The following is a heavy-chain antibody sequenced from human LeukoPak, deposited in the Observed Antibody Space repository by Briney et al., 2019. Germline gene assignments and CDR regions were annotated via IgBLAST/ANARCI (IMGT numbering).Heavy chain of an antibody. J-gene: IGHJ4*02. D-gene: IGHD3-22*01. V-gene: IGHV4-34*01. CDR1: GGSFSGYY. CDR3: ARGQFGGYYYVHCLDY. Sequence: MASETLSLTCAVYGGSFSGYYWSWIRQPPGKGLEWIGEINHSGSTNYNPSLKSRVTISVDTSKNQFSLKLSSVTAADTAVYYCARGQFGGYYYVHCLDYWGQGTLVTVSS. CDR2: INHSGST.